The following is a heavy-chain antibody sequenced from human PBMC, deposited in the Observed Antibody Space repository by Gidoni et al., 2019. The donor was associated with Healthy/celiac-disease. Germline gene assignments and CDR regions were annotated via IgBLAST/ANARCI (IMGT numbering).Heavy chain of an antibody. J-gene: IGHJ4*02. CDR1: GYTFTSYY. D-gene: IGHD6-13*01. Sequence: QVQLVQSGAEVKKPGAAVQVSCTASGYTFTSYYMHWVRQAPGQGLEWMGIINPSGGSTSYAQKFQGRVTMTRDTSTSTVYMELSSLRSEDTAVYYCARARRLGIAAAAASVGDYWGQGTLVTVSS. CDR2: INPSGGST. V-gene: IGHV1-46*01. CDR3: ARARRLGIAAAAASVGDY.